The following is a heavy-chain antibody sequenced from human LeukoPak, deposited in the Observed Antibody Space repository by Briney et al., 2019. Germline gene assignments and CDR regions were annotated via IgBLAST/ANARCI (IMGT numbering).Heavy chain of an antibody. CDR2: IYTSGST. CDR1: GGSISSGSYY. J-gene: IGHJ4*02. CDR3: ARDDCSGGSCYSDY. Sequence: SETLSLTCTVSGGSISSGSYYWSWIRQPAGKGLGWIGRIYTSGSTNYNPSLKSRVTILVDTSKNHFSLKLSSVTAADTAVYYCARDDCSGGSCYSDYWGQGNPGHRLL. V-gene: IGHV4-61*02. D-gene: IGHD2-15*01.